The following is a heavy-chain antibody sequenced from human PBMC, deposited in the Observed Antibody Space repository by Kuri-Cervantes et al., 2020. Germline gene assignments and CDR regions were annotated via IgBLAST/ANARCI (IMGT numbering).Heavy chain of an antibody. V-gene: IGHV1-46*01. CDR3: ARLSYYSFDH. J-gene: IGHJ4*02. CDR2: INPSGGSA. CDR1: GYTFTSYY. D-gene: IGHD2-21*01. Sequence: ASVKVSCKASGYTFTSYYMHWVRQAPGQGLEWMGIINPSGGSATYAQKFQGRVTMTRDKSTSTVYMELSSLRSDDTAVYHCARLSYYSFDHWGQGTLVTVSS.